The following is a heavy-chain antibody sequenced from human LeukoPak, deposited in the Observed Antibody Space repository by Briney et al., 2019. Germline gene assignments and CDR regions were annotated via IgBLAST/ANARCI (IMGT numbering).Heavy chain of an antibody. V-gene: IGHV3-33*06. J-gene: IGHJ4*02. D-gene: IGHD6-19*01. Sequence: GRSLRPSCAASGFTFSSYGMHWVRQAPGKGLEWVAFIWYDGSNKYYADSVKGRFTISRDNSKNTLYLQMNSLRAEDTAVYYCAKGGVPGTQYFDYWGQGTLVTVSS. CDR3: AKGGVPGTQYFDY. CDR1: GFTFSSYG. CDR2: IWYDGSNK.